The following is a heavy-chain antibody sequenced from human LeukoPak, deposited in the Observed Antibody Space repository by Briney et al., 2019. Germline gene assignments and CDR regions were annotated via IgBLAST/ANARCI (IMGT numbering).Heavy chain of an antibody. V-gene: IGHV4-34*01. CDR3: ARDDCSSTSCYVGAGAFDI. D-gene: IGHD2-2*01. CDR1: GGSFSGYY. J-gene: IGHJ3*02. CDR2: INHSGST. Sequence: SETLSLTCAVHGGSFSGYYWSWIRQPPGKGLEWIGEINHSGSTNYNPSLKSRVTISVDTSKNQFSLKLSSVTAADTAVYYCARDDCSSTSCYVGAGAFDIWGQGTMVTVSS.